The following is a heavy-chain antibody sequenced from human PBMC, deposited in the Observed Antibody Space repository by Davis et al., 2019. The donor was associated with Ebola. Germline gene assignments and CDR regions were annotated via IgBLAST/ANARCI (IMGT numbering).Heavy chain of an antibody. V-gene: IGHV4-61*08. CDR1: GGSISSGGYY. D-gene: IGHD5-12*01. CDR3: ARGKGLRVFGY. Sequence: SETLSLTCTVSGGSISSGGYYWSWIRQPPGKGLEWIGYIYYSGSTNYNPSLKSRVTISVDTSKNQFSLKLSSVTAADTAVYYCARGKGLRVFGYWGQGTLVTVSS. CDR2: IYYSGST. J-gene: IGHJ4*02.